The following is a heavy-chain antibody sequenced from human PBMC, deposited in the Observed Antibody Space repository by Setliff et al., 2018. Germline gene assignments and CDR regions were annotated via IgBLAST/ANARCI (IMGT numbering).Heavy chain of an antibody. CDR1: GYTFTTYG. CDR3: ARARGSGARAFDI. D-gene: IGHD1-26*01. V-gene: IGHV1-3*01. CDR2: INPGNGNT. Sequence: ASVKVSCKASGYTFTTYGVHWVRQAPGQRLEWMGWINPGNGNTKYSQKFQGRVTITRDTSATTAYIGLSSLRSEDTAVYYCARARGSGARAFDIWGQGTMVTVSS. J-gene: IGHJ3*02.